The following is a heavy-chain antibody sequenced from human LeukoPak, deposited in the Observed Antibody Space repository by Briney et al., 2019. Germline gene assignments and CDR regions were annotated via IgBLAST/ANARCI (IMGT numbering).Heavy chain of an antibody. Sequence: SETLSLTCTVSGGSISSYYWSWVRQSPGRGLEWIGYIYDSGSANYNPSLKSRVTISVDTPKNQCSLNLSSVTAADTAVYYCARDGPYNSGSFCMDVWGKGTTVTVSS. CDR3: ARDGPYNSGSFCMDV. CDR2: IYDSGSA. J-gene: IGHJ6*03. V-gene: IGHV4-59*01. CDR1: GGSISSYY. D-gene: IGHD3-10*01.